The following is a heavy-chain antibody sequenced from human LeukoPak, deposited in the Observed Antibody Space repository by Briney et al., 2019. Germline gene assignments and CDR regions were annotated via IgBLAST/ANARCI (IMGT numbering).Heavy chain of an antibody. Sequence: ASVKVSCKASGYTFTSYGISWVRQAPGQGHEWMGWISAYNGNTNYAQKLQGRVTMTTDTSTSTAYMELRSLRSDDTAVYYCARVGYCSSTSCFTGYSSSWYWGQGTLVTVSS. CDR2: ISAYNGNT. D-gene: IGHD2-2*01. CDR3: ARVGYCSSTSCFTGYSSSWY. J-gene: IGHJ4*02. CDR1: GYTFTSYG. V-gene: IGHV1-18*01.